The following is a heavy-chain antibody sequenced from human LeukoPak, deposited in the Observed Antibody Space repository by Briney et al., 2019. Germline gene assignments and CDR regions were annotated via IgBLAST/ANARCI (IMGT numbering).Heavy chain of an antibody. Sequence: AGESLKISCKGFGYTFTGHWIAWVRQMPGKGLEWMGIIYPGDSDTRYSPSFQGQVTISADKSISTAYLQWSNLKASDTATYYCARQDGYCRNGECYTFYYFDYWGQGTRVIVSS. CDR3: ARQDGYCRNGECYTFYYFDY. V-gene: IGHV5-51*01. D-gene: IGHD2-8*01. CDR2: IYPGDSDT. J-gene: IGHJ4*02. CDR1: GYTFTGHW.